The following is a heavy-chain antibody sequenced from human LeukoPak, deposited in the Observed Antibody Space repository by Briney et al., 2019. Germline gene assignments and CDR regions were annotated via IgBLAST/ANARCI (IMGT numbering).Heavy chain of an antibody. CDR1: GLTFGDYT. Sequence: GGSLRLSCTASGLTFGDYTMSWVRQAPGKGLEWVGFIRSKAYGGTTECAASVKGRFTISRDDSKSIAYLQMNSLKTEDTAVYFCTRPHDYWGQGTLVTVSS. CDR3: TRPHDY. J-gene: IGHJ4*02. V-gene: IGHV3-49*04. CDR2: IRSKAYGGTT.